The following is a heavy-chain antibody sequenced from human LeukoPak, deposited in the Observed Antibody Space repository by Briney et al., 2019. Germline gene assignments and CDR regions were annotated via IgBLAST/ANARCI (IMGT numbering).Heavy chain of an antibody. CDR2: ISYDGSNK. Sequence: LSLTCAVSGGAINTNNWWSWVRHAPGKGLEWVAVISYDGSNKYYADSVKGRFTISRDNSKNTLYLQMNSLRAEDTAVYYCAKAFLAAAGRVIDYWGQGTLVTVSS. V-gene: IGHV3-30*18. D-gene: IGHD6-13*01. J-gene: IGHJ4*02. CDR3: AKAFLAAAGRVIDY. CDR1: GGAINTNN.